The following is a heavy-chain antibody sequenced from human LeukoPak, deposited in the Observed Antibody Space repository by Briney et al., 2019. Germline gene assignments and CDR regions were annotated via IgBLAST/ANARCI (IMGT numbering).Heavy chain of an antibody. CDR1: GVSINSSY. CDR2: IFYSGNT. D-gene: IGHD4-17*01. CDR3: ARAMVTTVGNWFDP. J-gene: IGHJ5*02. Sequence: PSETLSLTCSVSGVSINSSYWSWIRQPPGKGLEWIGYIFYSGNTNYNASLKSRVTISIDTSKNQFSLNLSSVTAADTALYYRARAMVTTVGNWFDPWGQGTLVTVSS. V-gene: IGHV4-59*01.